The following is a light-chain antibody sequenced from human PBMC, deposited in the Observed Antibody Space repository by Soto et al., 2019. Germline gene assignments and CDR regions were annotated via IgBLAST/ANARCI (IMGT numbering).Light chain of an antibody. Sequence: QPVLTQSPSASASLGASVKLTCTLSSGHSNYAIAWHQQQPEKGPRYLMKLNRDGSHSKGDGIPNRFSGSSSGAERYLTISSLQSEDEADYYCQTWGTGIVIFGGGTKPPS. CDR1: SGHSNYA. CDR3: QTWGTGIVI. CDR2: LNRDGSH. J-gene: IGLJ2*01. V-gene: IGLV4-69*01.